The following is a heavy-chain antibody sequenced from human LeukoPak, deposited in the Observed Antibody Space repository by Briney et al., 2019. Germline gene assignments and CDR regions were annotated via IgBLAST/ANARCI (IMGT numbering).Heavy chain of an antibody. D-gene: IGHD3-10*01. CDR3: AKDLHYYASGSYYA. J-gene: IGHJ5*02. Sequence: GGSLRLSCAASGFTFSTSGMHWVRQAPGEGLEWVASIWHDGNNKYYADSVKGRFTISRDNSKNTMYLQMNSLRAEDTAVFYCAKDLHYYASGSYYAWGQGTLVTVSS. V-gene: IGHV3-30*02. CDR1: GFTFSTSG. CDR2: IWHDGNNK.